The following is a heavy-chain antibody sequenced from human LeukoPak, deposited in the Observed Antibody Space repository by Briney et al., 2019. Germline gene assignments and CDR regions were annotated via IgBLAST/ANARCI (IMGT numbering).Heavy chain of an antibody. J-gene: IGHJ4*02. CDR1: GFTFDDYA. CDR2: ISWNSGSI. V-gene: IGHV3-9*01. CDR3: AKGLIQYSSSSADY. D-gene: IGHD6-6*01. Sequence: PGRSLRLSCAASGFTFDDYAMHWVRQAPGKGLEWVSGISWNSGSIGYADSVKGRFTISRDNAKNSLYLQMNSLRAEDTALYYCAKGLIQYSSSSADYWGQGTLVTVSS.